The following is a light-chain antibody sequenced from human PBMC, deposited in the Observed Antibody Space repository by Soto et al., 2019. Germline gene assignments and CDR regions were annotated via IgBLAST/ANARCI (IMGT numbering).Light chain of an antibody. J-gene: IGKJ1*01. CDR3: QQDVSSPWA. Sequence: EIVLSQSPGTLSLSPGERATLSCRASQSVTNSFLAWYQQKPGQAPRLLIYGASRRATGIPDRFTGSGSGTDVTLTISRLEPEDFAVYYCQQDVSSPWAFGQGTKVEI. CDR1: QSVTNSF. V-gene: IGKV3-20*01. CDR2: GAS.